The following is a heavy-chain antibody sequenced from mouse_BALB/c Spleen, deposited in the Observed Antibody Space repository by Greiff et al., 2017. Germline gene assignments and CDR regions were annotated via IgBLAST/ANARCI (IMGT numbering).Heavy chain of an antibody. CDR3: ARGRGNYPWFAY. D-gene: IGHD2-1*01. Sequence: EVQGVESGGGLVKPGGSLKLSCAASGFTFSDYYMYWVRQTPEKRLEWVATISDGGSYTYYPDSVKGRFTISRDNAKNNLDLQLSSLKSEDTAMYYCARGRGNYPWFAYWGQGTLVTVSA. CDR2: ISDGGSYT. CDR1: GFTFSDYY. V-gene: IGHV5-4*02. J-gene: IGHJ3*01.